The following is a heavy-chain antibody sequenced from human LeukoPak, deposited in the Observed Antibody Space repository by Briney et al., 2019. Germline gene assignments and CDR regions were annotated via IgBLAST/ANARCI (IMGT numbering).Heavy chain of an antibody. V-gene: IGHV4-31*03. D-gene: IGHD3-9*01. J-gene: IGHJ4*02. CDR3: TGRYSDWLFPKEENDY. CDR2: IYYSGST. Sequence: PSQTLSLTCTVSGGSISSGGYYWSWIRQHPGKGLEWIGYIYYSGSTYYNPSLKSRVTISVDTSKNQFSLKLSSVTAADAAVYYCTGRYSDWLFPKEENDYWGQGTLVTVSS. CDR1: GGSISSGGYY.